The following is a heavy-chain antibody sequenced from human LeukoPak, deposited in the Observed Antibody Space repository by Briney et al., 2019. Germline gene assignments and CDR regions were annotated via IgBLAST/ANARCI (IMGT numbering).Heavy chain of an antibody. CDR2: IYTSGST. CDR1: GGSISSGSYY. V-gene: IGHV4-61*02. CDR3: ARDHKVNDFWSGYYYYMDV. Sequence: SQTLSLTCTVSGGSISSGSYYWSWIRQPAGKGLEWIGRIYTSGSTNYNPSLKSRVTISVDTSKNQFSLKLSSVTAADTAVYYCARDHKVNDFWSGYYYYMDVWGKGTTVTVSS. D-gene: IGHD3-3*01. J-gene: IGHJ6*03.